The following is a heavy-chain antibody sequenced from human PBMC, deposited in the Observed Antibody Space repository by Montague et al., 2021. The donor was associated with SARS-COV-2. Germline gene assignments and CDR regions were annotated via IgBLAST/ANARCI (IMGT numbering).Heavy chain of an antibody. CDR1: GFTFSGTYS. CDR3: ARNTIRGYFDY. V-gene: IGHV3-48*02. D-gene: IGHD3-3*01. Sequence: SLRLSCAASGFTFSGTYSMHWVRQAPGKGLEWVAFISSSSSTIYYADSVKGRFTVSRDNAKNSLYLQMNSLRDEDTAVYYCARNTIRGYFDYWGQGTLVTVSS. J-gene: IGHJ4*02. CDR2: ISSSSSTI.